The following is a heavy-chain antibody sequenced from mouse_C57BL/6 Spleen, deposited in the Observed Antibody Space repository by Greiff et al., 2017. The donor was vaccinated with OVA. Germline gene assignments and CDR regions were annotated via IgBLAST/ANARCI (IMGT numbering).Heavy chain of an antibody. J-gene: IGHJ2*01. D-gene: IGHD3-3*01. V-gene: IGHV1-54*01. CDR2: INPGSGGT. CDR3: AREGLTVFDY. Sequence: QVQLQQSGAELVRPGTSVKVSCKASGYAFTNYLIEWVKQRPGQGLEWIGVINPGSGGTNYNEKFKGKATLTADKSSSTAYMQLSSLTSEDSAVSFCAREGLTVFDYWGQGTTLTVSS. CDR1: GYAFTNYL.